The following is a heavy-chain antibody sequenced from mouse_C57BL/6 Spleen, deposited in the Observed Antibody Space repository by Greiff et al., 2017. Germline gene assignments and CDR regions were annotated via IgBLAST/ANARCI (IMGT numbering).Heavy chain of an antibody. D-gene: IGHD1-1*01. CDR2: IYPGDGDT. CDR1: GYAFSSSW. Sequence: VQLQQSGPELVKPGASVKISCKASGYAFSSSWMNWMKQRPGKGLEWIGRIYPGDGDTNYNGKFKGKATLTADKSSSTAYMQLSSLTSEDSAVYFCARSDYYGSFYAMDYWGQGTSVTVSS. V-gene: IGHV1-82*01. CDR3: ARSDYYGSFYAMDY. J-gene: IGHJ4*01.